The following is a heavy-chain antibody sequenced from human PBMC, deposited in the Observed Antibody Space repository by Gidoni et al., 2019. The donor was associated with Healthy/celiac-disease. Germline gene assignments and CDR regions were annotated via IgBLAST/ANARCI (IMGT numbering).Heavy chain of an antibody. J-gene: IGHJ4*02. Sequence: QVQLVESGGGVVQPGGSLRLSCAASGFTFSSYGMHWVRQAPGKGLEWVAFIRYDGSNKYYADSVKGRFTISRDNSKNTLYLQMNSLRAEDTAVYYCAKESRYSSSWYEWDYFDYWGQGTLVTVSS. CDR1: GFTFSSYG. V-gene: IGHV3-30*02. CDR2: IRYDGSNK. CDR3: AKESRYSSSWYEWDYFDY. D-gene: IGHD6-13*01.